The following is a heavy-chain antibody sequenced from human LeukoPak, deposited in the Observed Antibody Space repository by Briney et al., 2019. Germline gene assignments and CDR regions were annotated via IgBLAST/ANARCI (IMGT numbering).Heavy chain of an antibody. D-gene: IGHD1-7*01. CDR1: GGSISSYY. CDR3: ARARLTGTTGGYYYYYYMDV. CDR2: IYTSGST. J-gene: IGHJ6*03. Sequence: SETLSLTCTVSGGSISSYYWSWIRDPAGKGLKWIGRIYTSGSTNYNPSLKSRVTMSVDTSKNQFSLKLSSVTAADTAVYYCARARLTGTTGGYYYYYYMDVWGKGTTVTVSS. V-gene: IGHV4-4*07.